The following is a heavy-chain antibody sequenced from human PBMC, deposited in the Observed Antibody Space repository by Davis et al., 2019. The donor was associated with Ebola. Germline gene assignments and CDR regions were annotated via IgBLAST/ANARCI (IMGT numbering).Heavy chain of an antibody. J-gene: IGHJ4*02. CDR3: ASTYSGSYNDY. CDR1: GGSFSGYY. D-gene: IGHD1-26*01. V-gene: IGHV4-34*01. CDR2: IYYSGDT. Sequence: MPGGSLRLSCAVYGGSFSGYYWGWVRQSPGKGPEWIGSIYYSGDTYYNPSLKSRVTISVDRSKNQFSLKLSSVTAADTAVYYCASTYSGSYNDYWGQGTLVTVSS.